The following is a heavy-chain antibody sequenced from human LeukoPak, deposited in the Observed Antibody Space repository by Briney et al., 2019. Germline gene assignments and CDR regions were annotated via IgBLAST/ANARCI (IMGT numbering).Heavy chain of an antibody. J-gene: IGHJ3*02. D-gene: IGHD6-13*01. CDR3: AVAAAGRGDAFDI. CDR1: GYTFTGYY. CDR2: INPNSGGT. Sequence: GASAKVSCKASGYTFTGYYMHWVRQAPGQGLEWMGWINPNSGGTNYAQKFQGRVTMTRDTSISTAYMELSRLRSDDTAVYYCAVAAAGRGDAFDIWGQGTMVTVSS. V-gene: IGHV1-2*02.